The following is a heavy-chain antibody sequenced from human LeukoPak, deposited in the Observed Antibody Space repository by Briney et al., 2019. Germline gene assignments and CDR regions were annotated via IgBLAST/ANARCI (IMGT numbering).Heavy chain of an antibody. CDR3: ARDGGYCSSTSCYPFFDY. V-gene: IGHV1-46*01. D-gene: IGHD2-2*01. CDR2: INPSGGTT. J-gene: IGHJ4*02. CDR1: GYIFTSYS. Sequence: ASVKVSCKASGYIFTSYSMHWVRRAPGQGLEWMGIINPSGGTTNYAQKFQGRVTMTRDTSTSTVYMELSSLRSEDTAVYYCARDGGYCSSTSCYPFFDYWGQGTLVTVSS.